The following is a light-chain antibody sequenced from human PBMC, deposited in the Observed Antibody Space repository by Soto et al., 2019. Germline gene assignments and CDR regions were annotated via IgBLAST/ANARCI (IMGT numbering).Light chain of an antibody. CDR3: LQHYTYPWT. CDR2: ATS. CDR1: QAIRND. Sequence: DIQMTQSPSSLSASVGDSVTITCRASQAIRNDLGWYQQKPGRAPKRLIFATSNLHSGVPSRFRGSQSGTECTLPINSLQPEDFAAYYCLQHYTYPWTFGQGTKVEIK. V-gene: IGKV1-17*01. J-gene: IGKJ1*01.